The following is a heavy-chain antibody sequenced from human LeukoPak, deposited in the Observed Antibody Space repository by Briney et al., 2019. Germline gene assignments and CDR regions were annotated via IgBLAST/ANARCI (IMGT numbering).Heavy chain of an antibody. Sequence: ASVKVSCKASGYTFTSYGISWVRQAPGQGLEWMGWINPNSGGTNYAQKFQGRVTMTRDTSISTAYMEMSRLRSDDTAVYHCARGGAYCGGDCYMDYWGQGTLVTVSS. CDR1: GYTFTSYG. V-gene: IGHV1-2*02. D-gene: IGHD2-21*02. CDR3: ARGGAYCGGDCYMDY. J-gene: IGHJ4*02. CDR2: INPNSGGT.